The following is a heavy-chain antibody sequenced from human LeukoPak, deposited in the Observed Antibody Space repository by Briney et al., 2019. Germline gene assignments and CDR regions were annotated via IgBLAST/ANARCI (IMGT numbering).Heavy chain of an antibody. CDR3: ARDIGSSSWSNFDY. CDR2: INPNSGGT. J-gene: IGHJ4*02. CDR1: GYTFTGYY. Sequence: ASVKVSCKASGYTFTGYYMHWVRQAPGQGLERMGWINPNSGGTNYAQTFQGRVTMTRDTSISTAYMELSRLRADDTAVYYCARDIGSSSWSNFDYWGQGTLVTVSS. V-gene: IGHV1-2*02. D-gene: IGHD6-13*01.